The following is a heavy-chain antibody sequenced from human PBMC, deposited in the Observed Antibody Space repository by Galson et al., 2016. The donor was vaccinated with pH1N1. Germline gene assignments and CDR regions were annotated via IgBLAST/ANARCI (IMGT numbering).Heavy chain of an antibody. V-gene: IGHV4-39*01. CDR1: GGSLSSSSYY. CDR2: IYYSGST. CDR3: ARANYGDYVGWFDP. J-gene: IGHJ5*02. Sequence: LTCTVSGGSLSSSSYYWGWIRQPPGKGLEWIANIYYSGSTYYNPSLKSRVTISVDTSKNQFSLKLSSVTAADTAVYYCARANYGDYVGWFDPWGQGTLVTVSS. D-gene: IGHD4-17*01.